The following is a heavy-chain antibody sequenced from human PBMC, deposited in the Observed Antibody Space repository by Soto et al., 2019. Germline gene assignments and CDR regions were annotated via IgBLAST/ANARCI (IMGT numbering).Heavy chain of an antibody. D-gene: IGHD2-8*01. CDR1: EFTFSTYA. CDR3: ARYRCTIGLCYAPSDY. CDR2: ISSNGRST. Sequence: GGSLRLSCATSEFTFSTYAMHWVGQAPGKGMEYVSAISSNGRSTYYANSVKGRFTISRDNSKNTLYLQMDRLRAEDMAVYYCARYRCTIGLCYAPSDYLGQGTLVTVS. J-gene: IGHJ4*02. V-gene: IGHV3-64*01.